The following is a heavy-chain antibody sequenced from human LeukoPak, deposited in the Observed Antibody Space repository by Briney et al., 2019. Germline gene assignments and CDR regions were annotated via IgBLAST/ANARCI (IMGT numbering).Heavy chain of an antibody. D-gene: IGHD3-9*01. CDR2: MSGSEDYI. V-gene: IGHV3-23*01. Sequence: GGSLRLSCAASGFTFSTYTMSWVRQAPVKGLEWVSAMSGSEDYIYYADSVKGRFTISRDNSKNTLYLQMNSLRAEDTAVYHCAKEVLNYEIPYWYFDLWGRGTLVTVSS. J-gene: IGHJ2*01. CDR1: GFTFSTYT. CDR3: AKEVLNYEIPYWYFDL.